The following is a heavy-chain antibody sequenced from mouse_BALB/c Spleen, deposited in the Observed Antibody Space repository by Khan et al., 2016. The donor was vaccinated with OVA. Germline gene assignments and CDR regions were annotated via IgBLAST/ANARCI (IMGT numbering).Heavy chain of an antibody. CDR2: IAPGSGSD. CDR3: ARSNYYGSCLYAMDY. V-gene: IGHV1S41*01. Sequence: DLVKPGASVRLSCKASGYTFTSYWINWIKQRPGQGLEWIGRIAPGSGSDYYNDMFKGKATLPIDTSSSTAYIQVRSLSSEDSAVYFCARSNYYGSCLYAMDYWGQGTSVTVSS. CDR1: GYTFTSYW. D-gene: IGHD1-1*01. J-gene: IGHJ4*01.